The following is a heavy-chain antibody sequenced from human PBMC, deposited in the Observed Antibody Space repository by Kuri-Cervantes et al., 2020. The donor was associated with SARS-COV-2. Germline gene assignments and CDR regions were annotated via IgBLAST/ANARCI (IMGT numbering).Heavy chain of an antibody. Sequence: GGSLRLSCAASGFTFDDYAMHWVRQAPGKGLEWVSGISWNSGSIGYADSVKGRFTISRDNAKNSLYLQMNSLRAEDTALYYCAKDGANGYAGWFDPWGQGTLVTVSP. V-gene: IGHV3-9*01. D-gene: IGHD2-8*01. CDR1: GFTFDDYA. J-gene: IGHJ5*02. CDR3: AKDGANGYAGWFDP. CDR2: ISWNSGSI.